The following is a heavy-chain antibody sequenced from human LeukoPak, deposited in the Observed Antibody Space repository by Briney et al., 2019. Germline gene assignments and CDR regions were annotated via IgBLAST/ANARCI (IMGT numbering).Heavy chain of an antibody. CDR1: GYTFINYG. CDR3: AREFTGHRPGDY. CDR2: ISGHSGNP. D-gene: IGHD1-14*01. Sequence: ASVKVSCKTSGYTFINYGVCWVRQAPGPGLEWMGWISGHSGNPNYAREFQGRLTLTTDTSTSTAYMELRGLRSDDTAMYYCAREFTGHRPGDYWGQGTLVTVSS. J-gene: IGHJ4*02. V-gene: IGHV1-18*01.